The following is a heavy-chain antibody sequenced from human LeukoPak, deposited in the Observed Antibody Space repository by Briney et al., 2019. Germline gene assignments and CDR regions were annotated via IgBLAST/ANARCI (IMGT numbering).Heavy chain of an antibody. CDR2: ISSSSSYI. V-gene: IGHV3-21*01. CDR3: ARRYCSSASCLFAY. J-gene: IGHJ4*02. D-gene: IGHD2-2*01. CDR1: VFTFSRYS. Sequence: GGSLRLSCAASVFTFSRYSVNWVREAPGKGLEGVSSISSSSSYIYYADFVRGRFTISRDNAKNSLYLKMNSLRAEDAAVYYCARRYCSSASCLFAYWGQGTLVPVSS.